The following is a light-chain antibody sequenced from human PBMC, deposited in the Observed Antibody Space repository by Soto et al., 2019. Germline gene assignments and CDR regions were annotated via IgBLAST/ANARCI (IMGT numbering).Light chain of an antibody. V-gene: IGLV1-36*01. Sequence: QSVLTQPPSVSAAPRQRVTISCSGSNSNIGNNAVNWYQQLPGKAPKLLIHYNGLLASGVSDRFSASKSGTSAFLAISGLRADDEADYYCAAWDDKLSGPVFGGGTQLTVL. CDR2: YNG. CDR3: AAWDDKLSGPV. CDR1: NSNIGNNA. J-gene: IGLJ3*02.